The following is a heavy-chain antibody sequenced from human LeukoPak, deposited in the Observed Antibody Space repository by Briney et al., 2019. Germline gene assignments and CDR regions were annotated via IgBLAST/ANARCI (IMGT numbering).Heavy chain of an antibody. J-gene: IGHJ4*02. D-gene: IGHD5-24*01. Sequence: ASVKVSCKASGYTFTGYYMHWVRQAPGQGLEWMGWINPNSGGTNYAQKFQGRVTMTRDTSISTAYMELSRLRSDDTAVYYCARVYKVGSVEMATILGYWGQGTLVTVSS. CDR3: ARVYKVGSVEMATILGY. CDR2: INPNSGGT. V-gene: IGHV1-2*02. CDR1: GYTFTGYY.